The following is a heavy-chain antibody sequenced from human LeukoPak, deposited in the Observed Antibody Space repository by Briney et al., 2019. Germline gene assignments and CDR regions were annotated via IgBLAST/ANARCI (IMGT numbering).Heavy chain of an antibody. V-gene: IGHV1-2*02. CDR3: ARAEIVGATRVPFDL. CDR1: GYTFTGYY. Sequence: ASVKVSCKASGYTFTGYYMHWVRQAPGQGLEWMGWINPNSGGTNYAQKFQGRVTMTRDTSISTAYMELSRLRSDDTAVYDRARAEIVGATRVPFDLGGKGTLVTVSS. D-gene: IGHD1-26*01. CDR2: INPNSGGT. J-gene: IGHJ4*02.